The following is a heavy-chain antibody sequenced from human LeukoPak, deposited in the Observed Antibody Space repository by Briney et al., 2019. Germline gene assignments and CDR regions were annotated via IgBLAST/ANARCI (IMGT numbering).Heavy chain of an antibody. V-gene: IGHV3-74*01. CDR2: INTDGSST. Sequence: GGSLRLSCAASGFTFSSFWMHWVRLAPGKGLVWVSRINTDGSSTTYADSVSGRFTISRDNANNKLYLQMNSPRAAATAVYYCARCGGPVFGYWGQGTRVTVSS. D-gene: IGHD2-21*01. CDR3: ARCGGPVFGY. J-gene: IGHJ4*02. CDR1: GFTFSSFW.